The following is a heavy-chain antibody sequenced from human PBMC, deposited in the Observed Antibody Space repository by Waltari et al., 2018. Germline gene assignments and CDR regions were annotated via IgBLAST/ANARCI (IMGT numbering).Heavy chain of an antibody. CDR1: GYTFTSYG. J-gene: IGHJ6*02. Sequence: QVQLVQSGAEVKKPGASVKVSCKASGYTFTSYGISWVRPAPGQGLEWMGWISAYNGNTNYAQKLQGRVTMTTDTSTSTAYMELRSLRSDDTAVYYCAREYGTTIFGVVTPTYYYGMDVWGQGTTVTVSS. V-gene: IGHV1-18*01. CDR3: AREYGTTIFGVVTPTYYYGMDV. CDR2: ISAYNGNT. D-gene: IGHD3-3*01.